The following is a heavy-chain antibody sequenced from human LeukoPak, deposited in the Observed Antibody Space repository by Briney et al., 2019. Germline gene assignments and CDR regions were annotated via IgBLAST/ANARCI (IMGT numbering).Heavy chain of an antibody. CDR3: ASGQWTASSSWYEGYYFDY. D-gene: IGHD6-13*01. J-gene: IGHJ4*02. Sequence: ASVKVSCKASGYTFTSYGISWVRQAPGQGLEWMGWISAYNGNTNYAQKLQGRVTMTTDTSTSTAYMELRSLRSDDTAVYYCASGQWTASSSWYEGYYFDYWGQGTLVTVSS. CDR2: ISAYNGNT. V-gene: IGHV1-18*01. CDR1: GYTFTSYG.